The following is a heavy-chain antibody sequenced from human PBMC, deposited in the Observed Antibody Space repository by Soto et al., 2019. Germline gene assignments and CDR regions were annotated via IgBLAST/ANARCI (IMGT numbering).Heavy chain of an antibody. J-gene: IGHJ5*02. D-gene: IGHD5-12*01. V-gene: IGHV1-69*06. CDR2: IIPIFGTA. CDR3: AREGGYEHYEGWSEH. CDR1: GGTFSSYA. Sequence: SVNVSCKASGGTFSSYAISWVRQAPGQGLEWMGGIIPIFGTANYAQKFQGRVTITADKSTSTAYMELSSLRSEDTAVYYCAREGGYEHYEGWSEHWGQGTLVNVSS.